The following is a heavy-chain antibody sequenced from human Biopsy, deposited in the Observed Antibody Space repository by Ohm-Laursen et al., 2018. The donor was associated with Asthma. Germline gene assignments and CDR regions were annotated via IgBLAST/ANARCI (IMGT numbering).Heavy chain of an antibody. V-gene: IGHV3-53*01. CDR3: ARGDSSNWSHYYFDY. D-gene: IGHD3-22*01. Sequence: LSLTCAASGFTVSRDHMFWVRQAPGKGLEWVSVIYSGGTSHTADSVRGRFTISRDFSKNTLHLQMHSLRVEDTAVYYCARGDSSNWSHYYFDYWGQGTLVTVSS. CDR2: IYSGGTS. CDR1: GFTVSRDH. J-gene: IGHJ4*02.